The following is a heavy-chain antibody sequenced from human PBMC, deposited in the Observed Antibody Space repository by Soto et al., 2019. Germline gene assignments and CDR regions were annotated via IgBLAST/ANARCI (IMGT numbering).Heavy chain of an antibody. CDR1: GYTLTSYG. D-gene: IGHD3-22*01. CDR2: ISAYNGNT. Sequence: ASVKVSCQASGYTLTSYGISWVRQAPGQGLEWMGWISAYNGNTNYAQKLQGRVTMTTDTSTSTAYMELRSLRSDDTAVYYCARDPRYYDSSGYPPLDSWGQGTLVTVSS. J-gene: IGHJ4*02. V-gene: IGHV1-18*01. CDR3: ARDPRYYDSSGYPPLDS.